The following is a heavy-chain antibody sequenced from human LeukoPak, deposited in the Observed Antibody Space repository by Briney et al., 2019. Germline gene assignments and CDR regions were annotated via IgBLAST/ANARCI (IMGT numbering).Heavy chain of an antibody. V-gene: IGHV3-30*02. CDR1: GFTFSSYG. CDR2: IRYDGSNK. Sequence: GGSLRLSCAASGFTFSSYGMHWVRQAPGKGLEWMAFIRYDGSNKYYADSVKGRFTISRDNSKNTLYLQMNSLRAEDTAVYYCAKDEDRAQLAYYYYMDVWGKGTTVTVSS. D-gene: IGHD5-18*01. J-gene: IGHJ6*03. CDR3: AKDEDRAQLAYYYYMDV.